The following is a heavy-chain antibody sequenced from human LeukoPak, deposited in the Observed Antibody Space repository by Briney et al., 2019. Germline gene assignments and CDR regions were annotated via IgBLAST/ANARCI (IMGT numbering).Heavy chain of an antibody. CDR3: ARHESGYYMDV. V-gene: IGHV4-59*01. CDR2: IFYTGST. Sequence: PSETLSLTCTVSGGSINTYYWSWIRQPPGKGLEWIGYIFYTGSTNYKPSLKSRVTISVDASKNEFPLKLSSVTAADTAVYYCARHESGYYMDVWGKGTTVTVSS. J-gene: IGHJ6*03. CDR1: GGSINTYY.